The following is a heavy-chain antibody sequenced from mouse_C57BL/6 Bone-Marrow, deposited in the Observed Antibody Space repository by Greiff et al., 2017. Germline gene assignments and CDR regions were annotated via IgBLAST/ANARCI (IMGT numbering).Heavy chain of an antibody. D-gene: IGHD2-4*01. CDR2: INSDGGST. J-gene: IGHJ3*01. CDR3: ARQGYDYGGAWFAY. V-gene: IGHV5-2*01. Sequence: EVKLVESGGGLVQPGESLKLSCESNEYEFPSHDMSWVRKTPEKRLELVAAINSDGGSTYYPDTMEKRFIISRDNTKKTLYLQMSSLRSEDTALYYCARQGYDYGGAWFAYWGQGTLVTVSA. CDR1: EYEFPSHD.